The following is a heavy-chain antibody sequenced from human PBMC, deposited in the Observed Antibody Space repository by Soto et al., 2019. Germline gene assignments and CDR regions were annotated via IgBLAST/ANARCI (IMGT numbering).Heavy chain of an antibody. Sequence: ASVKVSCKASGYTFTGYYMHWVRQAPGQGLEWMGWINPNSGGTNYAQKFQGRVTMTRDTSISTAYMELSRLRSDDTAVYYCARSYDFWSGYYPHNYYYYGMDVWGQGTTVTVSS. J-gene: IGHJ6*02. CDR3: ARSYDFWSGYYPHNYYYYGMDV. CDR2: INPNSGGT. CDR1: GYTFTGYY. V-gene: IGHV1-2*02. D-gene: IGHD3-3*01.